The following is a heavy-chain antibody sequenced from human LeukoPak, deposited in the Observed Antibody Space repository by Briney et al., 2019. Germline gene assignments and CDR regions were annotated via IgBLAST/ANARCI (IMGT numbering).Heavy chain of an antibody. CDR1: GLSFSRYG. D-gene: IGHD3-22*01. Sequence: GRSLRLSCAASGLSFSRYGMHWVRQAPGKGLEWVAVIWFDGSNNYYADSVKGRFTISRDNSKITLYLQMNSLRAEDTAVYYCARGYYHDSSGYCSFDGAFDIWGQGTMVTVSS. CDR2: IWFDGSNN. V-gene: IGHV3-33*01. J-gene: IGHJ3*02. CDR3: ARGYYHDSSGYCSFDGAFDI.